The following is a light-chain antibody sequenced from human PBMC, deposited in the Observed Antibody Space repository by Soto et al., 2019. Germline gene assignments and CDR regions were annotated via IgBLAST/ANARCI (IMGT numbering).Light chain of an antibody. Sequence: EIVMTQSPATLLVSPGERVTLSCRASRSIITNLAWYQHKPGQAPRLLIYGASTRAAGIPARFTASGSGTEFTLTISSLQSEDFAFYYCQQYNDWPLPTFGGGTRVEIK. V-gene: IGKV3-15*01. CDR2: GAS. CDR3: QQYNDWPLPT. J-gene: IGKJ4*01. CDR1: RSIITN.